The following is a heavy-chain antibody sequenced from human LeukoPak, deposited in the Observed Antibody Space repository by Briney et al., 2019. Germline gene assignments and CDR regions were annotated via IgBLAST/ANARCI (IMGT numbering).Heavy chain of an antibody. CDR1: GGSISSYY. Sequence: SETLSLTCTVSGGSISSYYWSWIRHLPGKGLEWIRYIYYSGSTNYNPSLKSPVTISVDTSKNQFSLKLSSVTAADTAVYYCARARGYIAAAGKFFYMDVWGKGTTVTVSS. J-gene: IGHJ6*03. CDR2: IYYSGST. D-gene: IGHD6-13*01. CDR3: ARARGYIAAAGKFFYMDV. V-gene: IGHV4-59*01.